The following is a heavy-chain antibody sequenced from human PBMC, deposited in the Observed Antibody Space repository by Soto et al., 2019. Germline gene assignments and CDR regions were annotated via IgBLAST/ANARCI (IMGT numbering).Heavy chain of an antibody. V-gene: IGHV4-39*01. CDR1: GGSISSSSYY. J-gene: IGHJ5*02. CDR3: ASTFISSLGRVDWFDP. Sequence: QLQLQESGPGLVKPSETLSLTCTVSGGSISSSSYYWGWIRQPPGKGLEWIGSIYYSGSTYYNPSLKSRVTISVDTSKNRFSLKLSSVTAADTAVYYCASTFISSLGRVDWFDPWGQGTLVTVSS. CDR2: IYYSGST. D-gene: IGHD3-3*02.